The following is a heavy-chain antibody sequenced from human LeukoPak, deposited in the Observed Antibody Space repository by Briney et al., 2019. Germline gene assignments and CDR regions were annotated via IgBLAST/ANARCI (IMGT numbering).Heavy chain of an antibody. CDR2: ISYDGSNK. V-gene: IGHV3-30*18. J-gene: IGHJ4*02. CDR3: AKDSQPGVAAAVDY. Sequence: GGSLRLSCAASGFTFSSYGMHWVRQAPGKGLEWVAVISYDGSNKYYADSVKGRFTISRDNSKNTLYLQMNSLRAGDTAVYYCAKDSQPGVAAAVDYWGQGTLVTVYS. CDR1: GFTFSSYG. D-gene: IGHD6-13*01.